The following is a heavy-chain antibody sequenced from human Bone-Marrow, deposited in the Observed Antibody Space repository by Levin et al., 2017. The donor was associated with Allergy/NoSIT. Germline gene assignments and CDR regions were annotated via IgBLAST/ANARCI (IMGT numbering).Heavy chain of an antibody. D-gene: IGHD2-21*01. CDR2: INQLFRTA. Sequence: SVKVSCKASGGTFSIYAVNWVRQAPGQGLEWMGGINQLFRTATYAQRFQGRVTINAEESTRTTYMEMTSLRSEDTAIYYCARRANCGGECYAFDLWGQGTMVTVSS. J-gene: IGHJ3*01. CDR3: ARRANCGGECYAFDL. V-gene: IGHV1-69*13. CDR1: GGTFSIYA.